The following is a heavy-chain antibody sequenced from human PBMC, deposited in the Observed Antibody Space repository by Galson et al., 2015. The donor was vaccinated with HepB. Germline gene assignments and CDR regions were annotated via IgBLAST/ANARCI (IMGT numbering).Heavy chain of an antibody. V-gene: IGHV1-46*04. J-gene: IGHJ3*02. CDR1: GYTFTSYY. Sequence: SVKVSCKASGYTFTSYYMHWVRQAPGQGLEWMGIINPSGGSTSYAQKLQGRVTMTRDTSTSTVYMELSSLRSEDTAVYCCARDLGDDYGDYEGAFDIWGQGTMVTVSS. D-gene: IGHD4-17*01. CDR3: ARDLGDDYGDYEGAFDI. CDR2: INPSGGST.